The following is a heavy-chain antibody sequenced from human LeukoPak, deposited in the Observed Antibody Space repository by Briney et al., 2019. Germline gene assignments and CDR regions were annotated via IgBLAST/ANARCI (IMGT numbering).Heavy chain of an antibody. CDR1: GYTFTGYF. CDR2: INPNSGGT. D-gene: IGHD3-16*02. Sequence: ASVKVSCKASGYTFTGYFMHWVRQAPGQGLEWMGWINPNSGGTNYAQKFQGRVTMTRDTSTSTVYMELSSLRSEDTAVYYCARGGMITFGGVIAPLGFDPWGQGTLVTVSS. V-gene: IGHV1-2*02. J-gene: IGHJ5*02. CDR3: ARGGMITFGGVIAPLGFDP.